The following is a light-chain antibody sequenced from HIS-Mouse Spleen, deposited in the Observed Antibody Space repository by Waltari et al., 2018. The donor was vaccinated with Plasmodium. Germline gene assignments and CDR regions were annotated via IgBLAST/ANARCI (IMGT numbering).Light chain of an antibody. J-gene: IGLJ3*02. Sequence: SYELTQPPSVSVSPGQTARITCSGDALPKTYAYWYQQKSGQATVLVIYEDSKRPSGIPEVVSVSGSGTVATLTISGVQVADEADCYCYSTDSSGNHRVFGGGTKLTVL. CDR1: ALPKTY. CDR3: YSTDSSGNHRV. V-gene: IGLV3-10*01. CDR2: EDS.